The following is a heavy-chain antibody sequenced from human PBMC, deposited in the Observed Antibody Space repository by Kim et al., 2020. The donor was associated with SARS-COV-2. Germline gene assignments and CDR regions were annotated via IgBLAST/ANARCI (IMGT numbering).Heavy chain of an antibody. CDR1: GLTFNAQW. J-gene: IGHJ4*02. CDR3: VSGLQDY. V-gene: IGHV3-7*01. CDR2: INEDGSGT. D-gene: IGHD3-10*01. Sequence: GGSLRLSCVASGLTFNAQWMSWVRQAPGKGLEGVATINEDGSGTYHVDSVKGRFTISRDNTKNSLYLQMDTLRDEDTAVYHCVSGLQDYWGQGTRVTISS.